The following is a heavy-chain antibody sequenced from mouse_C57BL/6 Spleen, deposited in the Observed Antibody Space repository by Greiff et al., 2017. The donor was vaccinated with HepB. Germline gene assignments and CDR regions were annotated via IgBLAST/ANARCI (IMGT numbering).Heavy chain of an antibody. Sequence: EVQLVESGGDLVKPGGSLKLSCAASGFTFSSYGMSWVRQTPDKRLEWVATISSGGSYTYYPDSVKGRFTISRDNAKNTLYLKMSSLKSEDTAMYYCGRQGTGAGYFDYWGQGTTLTVSS. J-gene: IGHJ2*01. V-gene: IGHV5-6*01. CDR1: GFTFSSYG. CDR2: ISSGGSYT. CDR3: GRQGTGAGYFDY. D-gene: IGHD4-1*01.